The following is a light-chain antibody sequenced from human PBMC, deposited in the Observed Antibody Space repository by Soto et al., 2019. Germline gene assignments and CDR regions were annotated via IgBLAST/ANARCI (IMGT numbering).Light chain of an antibody. CDR3: QQYNDSFPYT. CDR1: QSISTW. V-gene: IGKV1-5*03. CDR2: KAS. J-gene: IGKJ2*01. Sequence: DIQLTQSPSTPSASIGDRVTITCRASQSISTWLAWYQQKPGTAPKLLIYKASTLEGGVPSRFSGSRSGTEFTLTVSSLQPDDFATYYCQQYNDSFPYTFGQGTKVDIK.